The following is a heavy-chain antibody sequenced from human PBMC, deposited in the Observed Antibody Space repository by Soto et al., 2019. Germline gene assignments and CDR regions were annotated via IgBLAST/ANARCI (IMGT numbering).Heavy chain of an antibody. V-gene: IGHV3-30*03. Sequence: QVRLVESGGGVVQPGRSLRLSCAASGFIFSNYGMHWVRQAPGKGLEWVAVISYDGSDKYYADSVKGLFTISRDKSKNTLYVQMNSLRREDTAVYYCARETVDTTLARFDYWGQGTLVTVSS. CDR1: GFIFSNYG. CDR2: ISYDGSDK. D-gene: IGHD5-18*01. CDR3: ARETVDTTLARFDY. J-gene: IGHJ4*02.